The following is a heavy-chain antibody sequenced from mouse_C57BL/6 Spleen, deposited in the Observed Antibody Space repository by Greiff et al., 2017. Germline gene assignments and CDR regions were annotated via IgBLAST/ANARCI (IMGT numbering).Heavy chain of an antibody. V-gene: IGHV14-2*01. Sequence: VQLQQSGAELVKPGASVKLSCTASGFNIKDYYMHWVKQRTEQGLEWIGRIDPEDGETKYAPKFQGKATITADTSTNTAYLQRSSLTSEDTAVYYCARSYYGSSYEGYFDVWGTGTTVTVSS. J-gene: IGHJ1*03. CDR1: GFNIKDYY. D-gene: IGHD1-1*01. CDR3: ARSYYGSSYEGYFDV. CDR2: IDPEDGET.